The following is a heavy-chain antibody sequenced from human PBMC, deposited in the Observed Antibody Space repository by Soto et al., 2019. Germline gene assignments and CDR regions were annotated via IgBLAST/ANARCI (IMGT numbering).Heavy chain of an antibody. D-gene: IGHD3-10*01. V-gene: IGHV4-59*08. J-gene: IGHJ5*02. CDR1: GGTISRYY. CDR2: IYYSGST. Sequence: PSETLYLKCNVSGGTISRYYWRCIRQPPGKGLEWIGYIYYSGSTNDNPSLKSRVTISVDTSKNQFSLKLSSVTAADTAVYYCARHPGYNWFGTWGQGTLVTVSS. CDR3: ARHPGYNWFGT.